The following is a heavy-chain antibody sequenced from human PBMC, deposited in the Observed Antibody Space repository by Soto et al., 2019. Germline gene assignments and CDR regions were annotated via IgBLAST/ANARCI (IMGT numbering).Heavy chain of an antibody. D-gene: IGHD5-12*01. CDR2: IYHSGST. V-gene: IGHV4-30-2*01. CDR1: GGSISSGGYS. J-gene: IGHJ4*02. CDR3: AAGGGLPRYY. Sequence: QLQLQESGSGLVKPSQTLSLTCAVSGGSISSGGYSWSWIRQPPGKGLEWIGYIYHSGSTYYNPSIKSRGTTAVDRSKNQFALKLSSVTAADTAVYYCAAGGGLPRYYWGQGTLVTVSS.